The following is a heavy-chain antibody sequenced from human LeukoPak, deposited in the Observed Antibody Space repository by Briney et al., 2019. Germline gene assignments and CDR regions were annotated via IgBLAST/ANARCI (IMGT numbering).Heavy chain of an antibody. CDR2: INHSGST. J-gene: IGHJ4*02. CDR1: GGSFSCYY. D-gene: IGHD6-13*01. V-gene: IGHV4-34*01. CDR3: ARTSGSSSQGGFDY. Sequence: SETLSLTCAVSGGSFSCYYWSWVRQPPGKGLEWIGEINHSGSTNYNPSLKSRVTISVDTSKNQFSLKLSSETAVDTAVYDCARTSGSSSQGGFDYWGRGTMATVSS.